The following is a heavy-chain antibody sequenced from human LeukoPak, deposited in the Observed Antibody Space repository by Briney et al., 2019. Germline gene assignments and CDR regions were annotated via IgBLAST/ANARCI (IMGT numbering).Heavy chain of an antibody. Sequence: SETLSLTCTVSGGSISSYYWSLIRQPPGKGLEWIGCSYYSGSTNYNPSLKSRVTISVDTSKNQFSLKLSSVTAADTAVYYCARQCGGSCHTGKAFDIWGQGTMVTVSS. CDR1: GGSISSYY. J-gene: IGHJ3*02. CDR2: SYYSGST. CDR3: ARQCGGSCHTGKAFDI. V-gene: IGHV4-59*08. D-gene: IGHD2-15*01.